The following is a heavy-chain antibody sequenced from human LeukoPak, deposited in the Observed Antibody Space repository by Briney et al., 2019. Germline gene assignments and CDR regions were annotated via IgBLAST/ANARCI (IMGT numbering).Heavy chain of an antibody. CDR3: ARVLGYSRDAFDI. D-gene: IGHD5-12*01. CDR2: IIPIFGTA. Sequence: GASVKVSCKASGYTFTSYYMHWVRQAPGQGLEWMGGIIPIFGTANYAQKFQGRVTITADESTSTAYMELSSLRSEDTAVYYCARVLGYSRDAFDIWGQGTMVTVSS. V-gene: IGHV1-69*13. J-gene: IGHJ3*02. CDR1: GYTFTSYY.